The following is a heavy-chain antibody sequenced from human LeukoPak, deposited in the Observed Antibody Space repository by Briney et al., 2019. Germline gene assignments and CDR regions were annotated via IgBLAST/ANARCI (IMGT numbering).Heavy chain of an antibody. J-gene: IGHJ6*03. D-gene: IGHD3-22*01. CDR3: ARGDDSSGYSYYMDV. V-gene: IGHV1-2*02. Sequence: ASVKVSCKASGYTFTGYYMHWVRQAPGQGLEWMGWINPNSGGTNYAQKFQGRVTMTRDTSISTAYMELSRLRSDDTAVYYCARGDDSSGYSYYMDVWGKGTTVTVSS. CDR1: GYTFTGYY. CDR2: INPNSGGT.